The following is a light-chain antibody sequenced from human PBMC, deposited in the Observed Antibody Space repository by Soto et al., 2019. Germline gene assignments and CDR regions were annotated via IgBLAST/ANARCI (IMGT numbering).Light chain of an antibody. CDR2: GAS. Sequence: EIVMTQSPATLSVSPGERATLSCRASQSVSSNLAWYQQKPGQAPRLLIYGASTRATSIPARFSGSGSGTEFTLTISSLQSEDFAVYYCQQYNNWPLWTFGQGTKVDI. CDR3: QQYNNWPLWT. CDR1: QSVSSN. V-gene: IGKV3-15*01. J-gene: IGKJ1*01.